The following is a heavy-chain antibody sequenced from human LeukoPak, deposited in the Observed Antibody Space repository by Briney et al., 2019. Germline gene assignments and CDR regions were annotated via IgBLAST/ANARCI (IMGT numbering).Heavy chain of an antibody. Sequence: SETLSLTCAVYGGSFSGYYWSWIRQPPGKGLEWIGEINHSGSTNYNPSLKSRVTISVDTSKNQLSLKLSSVTAADTAVYYCARLPFWSGYRFDYWGQGTLVTVSS. CDR1: GGSFSGYY. CDR3: ARLPFWSGYRFDY. CDR2: INHSGST. J-gene: IGHJ4*02. V-gene: IGHV4-34*01. D-gene: IGHD3-3*01.